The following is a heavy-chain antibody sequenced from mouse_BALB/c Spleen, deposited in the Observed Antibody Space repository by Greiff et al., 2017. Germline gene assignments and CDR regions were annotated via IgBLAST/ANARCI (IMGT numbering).Heavy chain of an antibody. Sequence: EVQVVESGGGLVQPGGSLKLSCAASGFTFSSYGMSWVRQTPDKRLELVATINSNGGSTYYPDSVKGRFTISRDNAKNTLYLQMSSLKSEDTAMYYCARDSSPYDYDGFAYWGQGTLVTVSA. CDR3: ARDSSPYDYDGFAY. J-gene: IGHJ3*01. CDR1: GFTFSSYG. V-gene: IGHV5-6-3*01. CDR2: INSNGGST. D-gene: IGHD2-4*01.